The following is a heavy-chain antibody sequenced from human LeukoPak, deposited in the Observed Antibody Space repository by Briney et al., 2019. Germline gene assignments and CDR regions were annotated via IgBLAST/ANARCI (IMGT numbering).Heavy chain of an antibody. CDR1: GFTFGDFA. J-gene: IGHJ6*02. D-gene: IGHD3-16*01. CDR2: IRGKSYGGTT. CDR3: SRDINYYYYVWRSADGMDV. Sequence: GGSLRLSCIASGFTFGDFAMSWFRQAPGKGLEWVGIIRGKSYGGTTEYAASVKGRFTISRDDSKSIAYLQMNSLKTEDTAVYYCSRDINYYYYVWRSADGMDVWGQGTTVTVSS. V-gene: IGHV3-49*03.